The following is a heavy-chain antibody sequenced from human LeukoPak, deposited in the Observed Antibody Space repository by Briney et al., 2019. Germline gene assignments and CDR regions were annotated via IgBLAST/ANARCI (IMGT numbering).Heavy chain of an antibody. D-gene: IGHD6-13*01. V-gene: IGHV3-30*04. Sequence: GGSLRLSCAASGFTFSSYAMHWVRQAPGKGLEWVAVISYDGSNKYYADSVKGRFTISRDNSKNTLYLQMNSLRAEDTAVYYCARTYSSNWRGVFDIWGQGTMVTVSS. CDR1: GFTFSSYA. CDR2: ISYDGSNK. J-gene: IGHJ3*02. CDR3: ARTYSSNWRGVFDI.